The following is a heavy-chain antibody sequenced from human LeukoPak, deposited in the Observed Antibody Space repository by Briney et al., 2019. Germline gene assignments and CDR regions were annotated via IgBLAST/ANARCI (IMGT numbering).Heavy chain of an antibody. Sequence: PGGSLRLSCAASGFTVSSNFMTWVHQAPGQGLEWVSVIYSGGSTYYADSVKDRFTISRDNSKNMLYLQMNSLRAEDTAVYYCARGGDSLHYWGQGTLVTVSS. V-gene: IGHV3-66*01. CDR3: ARGGDSLHY. J-gene: IGHJ4*02. CDR1: GFTVSSNF. CDR2: IYSGGST. D-gene: IGHD3-10*01.